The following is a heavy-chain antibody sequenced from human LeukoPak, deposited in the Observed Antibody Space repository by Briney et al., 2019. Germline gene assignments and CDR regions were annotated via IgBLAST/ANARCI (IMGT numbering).Heavy chain of an antibody. V-gene: IGHV1-2*02. CDR1: GYTFTGDY. CDR2: INPNSGGT. Sequence: ASVKVSCKASGYTFTGDYMDCVRQAPGQGLEWMVWINPNSGGTNYAQKFQGRVTMTRDTSISTAYMELSRLRSDDTAVYYCARDSSSWYRGYYFDYWGQGTLVTVSS. D-gene: IGHD6-13*01. CDR3: ARDSSSWYRGYYFDY. J-gene: IGHJ4*02.